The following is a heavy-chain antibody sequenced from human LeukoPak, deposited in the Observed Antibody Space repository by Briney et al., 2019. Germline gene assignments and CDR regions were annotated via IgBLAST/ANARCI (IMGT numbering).Heavy chain of an antibody. CDR3: ARHNISDY. D-gene: IGHD1-14*01. V-gene: IGHV5-10-1*01. CDR2: IDPSDSYT. Sequence: GESLQISCKGSGYSFSSYWINWVRQMPGKGLEWMGRIDPSDSYTNYNPSFQGHVTISADKSISTAYLQWSSLKASDTAIYYCARHNISDYWGQGTQLTVSS. CDR1: GYSFSSYW. J-gene: IGHJ4*02.